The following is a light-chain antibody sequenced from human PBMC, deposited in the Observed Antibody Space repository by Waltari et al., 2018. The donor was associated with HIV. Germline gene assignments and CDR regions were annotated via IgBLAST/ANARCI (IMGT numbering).Light chain of an antibody. V-gene: IGLV1-51*02. CDR3: GTWDTSLSVGV. CDR1: SSNIDKNY. CDR2: END. Sequence: QSVLTQPPSLSAAPGQRVTISCSGSSSNIDKNYVSWYQQLPGTAPKLLIYENDKRPSGIPDRFSGSQSGTSATLGITGLQTGDEADYYCGTWDTSLSVGVFGGGTKLTVL. J-gene: IGLJ3*02.